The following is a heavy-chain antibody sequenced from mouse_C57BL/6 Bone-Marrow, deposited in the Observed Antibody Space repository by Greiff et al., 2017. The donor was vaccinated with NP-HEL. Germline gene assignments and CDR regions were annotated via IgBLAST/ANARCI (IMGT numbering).Heavy chain of an antibody. CDR3: ARSGSLRGFDY. D-gene: IGHD3-2*02. CDR1: GYAFTNYL. V-gene: IGHV1-54*01. Sequence: VQLVESGAELVRPGTSVKVSCKASGYAFTNYLIEWVKQRPGQGLEWIGVINPGSGGTNYNEKFKGKATLTADKSSSTAYMQLSSLTSEDSAVYFCARSGSLRGFDYWGQGTTLTVSS. CDR2: INPGSGGT. J-gene: IGHJ2*01.